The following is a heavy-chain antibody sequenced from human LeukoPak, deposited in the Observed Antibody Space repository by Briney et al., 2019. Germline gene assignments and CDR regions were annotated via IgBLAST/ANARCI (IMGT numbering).Heavy chain of an antibody. D-gene: IGHD2-8*01. Sequence: SETLSLTXAVYGGSFSGYYWGWIRQPPGKGLEWIGSIYYSGSTYYNPSLKSRVTMSVDTSKNQFSLKLSSVTAADTAVYYCARNTGYCTNGVCFDDLDYWGQGTLVTVSS. CDR1: GGSFSGYY. CDR3: ARNTGYCTNGVCFDDLDY. CDR2: IYYSGST. V-gene: IGHV4-34*01. J-gene: IGHJ4*02.